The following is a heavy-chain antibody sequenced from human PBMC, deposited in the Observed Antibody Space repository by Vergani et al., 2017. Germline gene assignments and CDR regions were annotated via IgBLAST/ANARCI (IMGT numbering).Heavy chain of an antibody. V-gene: IGHV4-61*02. CDR1: GESIRSGSHY. CDR3: ARSRPYCTSGSCPAI. D-gene: IGHD2-15*01. J-gene: IGHJ4*02. CDR2: IHTGGSN. Sequence: QVKLQESGPGLLKPSQTLSLPCTVSGESIRSGSHYWSWIRQPAGKGPEWIGHIHTGGSNDLNPSFKSRVSISVDTSKSQFSLKLNSVTVADTAVYYCARSRPYCTSGSCPAIWGQGTLVTVSS.